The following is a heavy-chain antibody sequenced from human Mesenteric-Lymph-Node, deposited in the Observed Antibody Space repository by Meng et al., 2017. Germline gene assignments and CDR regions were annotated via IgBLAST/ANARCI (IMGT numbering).Heavy chain of an antibody. CDR3: ARPSQVRESYFDY. CDR2: ITGGGNTYYK. V-gene: IGHV3-21*01. J-gene: IGHJ4*02. Sequence: GGSLRLSCAASGFTFSSYWMSWVRQAPGKGPEWVSSITGGGNTYYKYYTESVKGRFTISRDNAKNSLYLQMNSLRAEDTAVYYCARPSQVRESYFDYWGQGTLVTVSS. CDR1: GFTFSSYW.